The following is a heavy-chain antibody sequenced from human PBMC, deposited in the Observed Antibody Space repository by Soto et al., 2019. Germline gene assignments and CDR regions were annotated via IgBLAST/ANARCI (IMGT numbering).Heavy chain of an antibody. CDR3: GHRRGGFNWNHGKFYY. CDR2: IYWDNDR. V-gene: IGHV2-5*02. CDR1: GFSLSTSGVG. D-gene: IGHD1-20*01. J-gene: IGHJ4*02. Sequence: QITLEESGPALVNPTQTLTLTCTFSGFSLSTSGVGVGWIRQPPGKALEWLGLIYWDNDRRYSPSLRSRLTITKDTSKKQVVLTMTEIGPVDTGTNYCGHRRGGFNWNHGKFYYWGQGTPVTV.